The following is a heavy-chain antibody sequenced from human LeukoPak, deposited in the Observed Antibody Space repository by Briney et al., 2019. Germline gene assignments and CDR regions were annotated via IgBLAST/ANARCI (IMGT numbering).Heavy chain of an antibody. J-gene: IGHJ6*03. D-gene: IGHD5-18*01. CDR3: ARDRGQLWGLYYYYYMDV. CDR2: IQNDGSKN. V-gene: IGHV3-30*02. Sequence: PGGSLRLSCAASGFSFSAYGIHWVRQAPGEGLEWVAFIQNDGSKNYADSVKGRFTISRDNSKNTLYLQMNSLRAEDTAVYYCARDRGQLWGLYYYYYMDVWGKGTTVTVSS. CDR1: GFSFSAYG.